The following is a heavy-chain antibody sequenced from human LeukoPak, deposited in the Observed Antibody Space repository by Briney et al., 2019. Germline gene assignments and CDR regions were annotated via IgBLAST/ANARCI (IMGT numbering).Heavy chain of an antibody. D-gene: IGHD3-22*01. J-gene: IGHJ4*02. CDR1: GFTFSSYA. Sequence: GGSLRLSCAASGFTFSSYAMSWVRQAPGKGLEWVSATSGSGGSTYYADSVKGRFTISRDNSKNTLYLQMGSLRSEDMAVYYCARYDSSAYDYWGQGTLVTVSS. V-gene: IGHV3-23*01. CDR3: ARYDSSAYDY. CDR2: TSGSGGST.